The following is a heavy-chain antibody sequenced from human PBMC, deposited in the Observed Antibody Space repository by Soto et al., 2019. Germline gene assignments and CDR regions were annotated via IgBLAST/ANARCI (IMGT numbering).Heavy chain of an antibody. CDR3: ARDRDGGQGDYYYGMDV. Sequence: VQLQESGPGLVKPSQTLSLTCTVSGGSISSDNYYWSWIRQHPGKGLEWIGSIYYSGSNSYNPSLKSRVTISIDTSKNHFSLKLSSVTAADTAVYYCARDRDGGQGDYYYGMDVWGQGTTVTVSS. V-gene: IGHV4-31*03. D-gene: IGHD4-17*01. CDR2: IYYSGSN. CDR1: GGSISSDNYY. J-gene: IGHJ6*02.